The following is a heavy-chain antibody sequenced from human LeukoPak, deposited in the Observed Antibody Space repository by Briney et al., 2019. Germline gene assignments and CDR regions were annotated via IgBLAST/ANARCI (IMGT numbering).Heavy chain of an antibody. V-gene: IGHV4-59*08. D-gene: IGHD6-13*01. CDR1: GGSVSSYY. Sequence: TETLSLTCTVSGGSVSSYYWSWIRQPPGKGLEWIGYIYYSESTNYNPSLKSRVTISVDTSKNQFSLKLSSVTAADTAVYYCARHGPQEGSGSDDAFDIWGQGTMVTVSS. CDR2: IYYSEST. J-gene: IGHJ3*02. CDR3: ARHGPQEGSGSDDAFDI.